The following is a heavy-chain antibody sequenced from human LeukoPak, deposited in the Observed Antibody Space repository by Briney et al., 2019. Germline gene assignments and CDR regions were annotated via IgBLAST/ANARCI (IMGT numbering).Heavy chain of an antibody. CDR3: ARDRSNGDYAFDY. CDR1: GFTFTIYA. CDR2: ISSYSSYI. J-gene: IGHJ4*02. Sequence: PGGSLRLSCAASGFTFTIYAMTWVRQAPGKGLEWVSSISSYSSYIYYADSVKGRFTISRDNAKNSLYLQMNSLRAEDTAVYYCARDRSNGDYAFDYWGQGALVTVSS. D-gene: IGHD4-17*01. V-gene: IGHV3-21*01.